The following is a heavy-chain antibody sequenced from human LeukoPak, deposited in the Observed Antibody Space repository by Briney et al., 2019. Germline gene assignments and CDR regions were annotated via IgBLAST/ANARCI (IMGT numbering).Heavy chain of an antibody. CDR1: GGSISSSSYY. CDR2: IYYSGST. J-gene: IGHJ4*02. Sequence: SETLSLTCSVSGGSISSSSYYWGWIRQPPGKGLEWIGIIYYSGSTYYNPSLKSRVTISADTSKNQFSLKLSSVTAADTAAYYCVRHSGRWTPNFDYWGQGTLVTVSS. V-gene: IGHV4-39*01. CDR3: VRHSGRWTPNFDY. D-gene: IGHD2-15*01.